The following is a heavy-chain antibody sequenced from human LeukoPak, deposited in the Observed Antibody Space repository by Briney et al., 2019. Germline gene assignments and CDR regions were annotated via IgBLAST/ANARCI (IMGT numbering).Heavy chain of an antibody. D-gene: IGHD3-22*01. V-gene: IGHV3-48*02. CDR1: GFTFCSNS. Sequence: GGSLISPSAGAGFTFCSNSRNWVRQAPGKGLEWVSYISSSSSTIYYADSVKGRFTISRDNAQNSLYLQMNSLRDEDTAVYYCARGPIKSNTSTYYSFSYCDRAPLVTVSS. CDR2: ISSSSSTI. CDR3: ARGPIKSNTSTYYSFSY. J-gene: IGHJ4*01.